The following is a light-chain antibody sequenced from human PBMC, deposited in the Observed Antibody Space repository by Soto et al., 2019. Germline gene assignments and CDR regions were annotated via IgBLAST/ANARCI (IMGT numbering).Light chain of an antibody. Sequence: QSVLTQPPSASGSPGQSVTISCTGTSSDVGGYNYVSWYQQHPGKVPKLFIYDVSRRPSGVPDRFSGSKSGNTASLTISGLQAEDEADYYCSSYAGSYTLVFGGGTKVTVL. CDR2: DVS. J-gene: IGLJ2*01. V-gene: IGLV2-11*01. CDR3: SSYAGSYTLV. CDR1: SSDVGGYNY.